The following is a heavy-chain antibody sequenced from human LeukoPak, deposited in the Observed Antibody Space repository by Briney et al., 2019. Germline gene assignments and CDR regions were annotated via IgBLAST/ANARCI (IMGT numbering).Heavy chain of an antibody. CDR1: GFTFSSYW. CDR3: ARDGVAY. CDR2: IEEDGDKR. Sequence: GGSLRLSCAASGFTFSSYWMTWVRQPPGKGLERVATIEEDGDKRYYVDSVKGRFTISRDNAKNSLYLQMNSLRAEDTAVYYCARDGVAYWGQGTLVIVSS. V-gene: IGHV3-7*03. J-gene: IGHJ4*02. D-gene: IGHD2-15*01.